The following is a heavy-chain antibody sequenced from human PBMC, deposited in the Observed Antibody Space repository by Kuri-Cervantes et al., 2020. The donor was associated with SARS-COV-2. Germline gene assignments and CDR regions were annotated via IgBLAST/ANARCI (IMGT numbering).Heavy chain of an antibody. CDR2: TNSDGIST. CDR3: ARGGVVTADWYFDL. D-gene: IGHD2-21*02. Sequence: GESLKISCAASGFPFRSYWMHWVRQAPGKGLVWVSRTNSDGISTSYADSVKGRFTISRDNAKNTLYLQLNSLGAEDTAVYYCARGGVVTADWYFDLWGRSTLVTVSS. J-gene: IGHJ2*01. V-gene: IGHV3-74*01. CDR1: GFPFRSYW.